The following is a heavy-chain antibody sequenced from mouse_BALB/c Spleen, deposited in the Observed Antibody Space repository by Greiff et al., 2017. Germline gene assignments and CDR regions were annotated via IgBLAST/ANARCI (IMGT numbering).Heavy chain of an antibody. CDR3: ARSGAVVAMDY. CDR1: GYTFTSYV. J-gene: IGHJ4*01. Sequence: VHVKQSGPELVKPGASVKMSCKASGYTFTSYVMHWVKQKPGQGLEWIGYINPYNDGTKYNEKFKGKATLTSDKSSSTAYMELSSLTSEDSAVYYCARSGAVVAMDYWGQGTSVTVSS. V-gene: IGHV1-14*01. CDR2: INPYNDGT. D-gene: IGHD1-1*01.